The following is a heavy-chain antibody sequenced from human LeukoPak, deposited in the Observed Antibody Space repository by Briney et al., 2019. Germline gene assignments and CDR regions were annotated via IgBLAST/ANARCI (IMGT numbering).Heavy chain of an antibody. D-gene: IGHD3-10*01. V-gene: IGHV5-10-1*01. Sequence: GESLKISCKGSGYSFTSYWISWVRQMPGKGLEWMGRIDPSDSYTNYSPSFQGHVTISADKSISTAYLQWSSLKASDTAMYYCARDWSGYYSSWKDYGMDVWGKGTTVTVSS. J-gene: IGHJ6*04. CDR3: ARDWSGYYSSWKDYGMDV. CDR1: GYSFTSYW. CDR2: IDPSDSYT.